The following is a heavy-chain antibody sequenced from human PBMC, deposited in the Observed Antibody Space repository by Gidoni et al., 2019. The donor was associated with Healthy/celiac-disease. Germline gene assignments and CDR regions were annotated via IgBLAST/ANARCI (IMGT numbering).Heavy chain of an antibody. CDR1: GGSISSRSYY. Sequence: QLQLQESCPGLVKPSEPLSLTCTVPGGSISSRSYYWGWIRQPPGKGLEWIGSIYYSGSPYYNPSLKSRFTISVDTAKNQFSLKLSSVTAADTAVYYCARWTIKLEFFDYWGQGTLVTVSS. J-gene: IGHJ4*02. V-gene: IGHV4-39*01. CDR3: ARWTIKLEFFDY. D-gene: IGHD1-1*01. CDR2: IYYSGSP.